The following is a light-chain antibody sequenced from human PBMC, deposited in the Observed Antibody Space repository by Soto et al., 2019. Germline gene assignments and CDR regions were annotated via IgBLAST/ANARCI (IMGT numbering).Light chain of an antibody. CDR2: DAS. CDR3: QQRSNWPPPYT. CDR1: QSVSSY. J-gene: IGKJ2*01. V-gene: IGKV3-11*01. Sequence: EIVLTQSPATLSLSPGERATLSCRASQSVSSYLAWYQQKPGQAPRLLIYDASNRATGIPARFNGSGSGTDFTLTLSSLEPEDFAVYYCQQRSNWPPPYTFGQGTKLEIK.